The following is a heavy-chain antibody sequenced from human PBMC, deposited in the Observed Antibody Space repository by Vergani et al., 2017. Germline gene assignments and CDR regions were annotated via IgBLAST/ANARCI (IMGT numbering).Heavy chain of an antibody. CDR1: GFSLTTRGVA. J-gene: IGHJ5*01. D-gene: IGHD3-10*01. Sequence: QITLKESGPTLVKPTQTLTLTCTFSGFSLTTRGVAVGWIRQPPGKALEWLAIVFWDGDKRDSPSLRNRVPITRDTSRNQVVLTITNIDPVDTATYYCARTSGRTITCHSKACWFDSWGQGILGTVSS. V-gene: IGHV2-5*02. CDR2: VFWDGDK. CDR3: ARTSGRTITCHSKACWFDS.